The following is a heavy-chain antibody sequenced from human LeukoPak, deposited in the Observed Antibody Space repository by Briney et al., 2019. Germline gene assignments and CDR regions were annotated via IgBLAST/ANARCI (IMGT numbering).Heavy chain of an antibody. CDR1: GFTFSSYA. Sequence: HSGGSLRLSCAASGFTFSSYAMSWVRQAPGKGLEWVSAISGSGGSTYYADSVKGRFTISRDDSKNTLYLQMNSLRAEDTAVYYCAKNHGELLIGYWGQGTLVTVSS. J-gene: IGHJ4*02. CDR3: AKNHGELLIGY. CDR2: ISGSGGST. D-gene: IGHD1-26*01. V-gene: IGHV3-23*01.